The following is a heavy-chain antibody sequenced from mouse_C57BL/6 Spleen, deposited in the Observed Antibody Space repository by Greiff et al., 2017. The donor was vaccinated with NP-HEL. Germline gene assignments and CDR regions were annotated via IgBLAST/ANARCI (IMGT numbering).Heavy chain of an antibody. CDR1: GFTFSSYG. CDR2: ISSGGSYT. V-gene: IGHV5-6*02. CDR3: ARQGGIYGNYDY. Sequence: DVMLVESGGDLVKPGGSLKLSCAASGFTFSSYGMSWVRQTPDKRLEWVATISSGGSYTYYPDSVKGRFTISRDNAKNTLYLQMSSLKSEDTAMYYCARQGGIYGNYDYWGQGTTLTVSS. J-gene: IGHJ2*01. D-gene: IGHD2-1*01.